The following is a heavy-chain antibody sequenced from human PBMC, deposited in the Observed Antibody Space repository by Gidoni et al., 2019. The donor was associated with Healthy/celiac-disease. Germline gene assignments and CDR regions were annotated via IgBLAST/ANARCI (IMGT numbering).Heavy chain of an antibody. V-gene: IGHV3-7*01. CDR3: ARAIGDVIAFDI. CDR2: IKQDGSEK. Sequence: EVQLVESGGGLVQPGGSRRLSGAASGFTFSGYWMSWVRKAPGKGLEWVANIKQDGSEKYYVDSVKGRFTISRDNAKNSLYLQMTSLRAEDTAVYYCARAIGDVIAFDIWGQGTMVTVSS. J-gene: IGHJ3*02. D-gene: IGHD3-16*01. CDR1: GFTFSGYW.